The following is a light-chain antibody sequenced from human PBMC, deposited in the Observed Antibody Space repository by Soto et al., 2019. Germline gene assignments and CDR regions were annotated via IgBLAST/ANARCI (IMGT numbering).Light chain of an antibody. Sequence: DIQLTQSPSTLSASIGGGVAIXCRASQSISSWLAWYQQKPGKAPNLLIYKASSLESGVPSRFSGSGSGTEFTLTISSLQPDDFATYYCQQYNTYSTFGQGTKVDI. CDR1: QSISSW. J-gene: IGKJ1*01. V-gene: IGKV1-5*03. CDR2: KAS. CDR3: QQYNTYST.